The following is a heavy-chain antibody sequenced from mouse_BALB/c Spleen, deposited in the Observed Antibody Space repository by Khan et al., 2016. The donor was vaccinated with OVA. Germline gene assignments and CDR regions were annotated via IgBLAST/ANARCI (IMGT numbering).Heavy chain of an antibody. Sequence: QVQLQQSGPELVRPGVSVKISCKGSGYTFTDYAMHWVKQSHAKSLEWSGLISTYSGNTNYKQKFKGKATMTVDKSSSTAYMELARLTSEDSAIYYFSIPSYDGYYDYWGQCTSLTFSS. D-gene: IGHD2-3*01. CDR1: GYTFTDYA. V-gene: IGHV1S137*01. CDR2: ISTYSGNT. J-gene: IGHJ2*02. CDR3: SIPSYDGYYDY.